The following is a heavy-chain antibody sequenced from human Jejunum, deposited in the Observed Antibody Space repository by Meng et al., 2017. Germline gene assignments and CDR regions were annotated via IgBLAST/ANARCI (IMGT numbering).Heavy chain of an antibody. CDR1: GGSVGTTDR. V-gene: IGHV4-4*02. Sequence: HGQLQDPGPGLVRPSGTLSLTCAVSGGSVGTTDRWSWVRQPPGKGLEWIGEISRSGRANYNPSLKGRVTISLDRSMNLFSLKLDSVTAADAAVYYCARDPRTNWASRFFDNWGQGTLVTVSS. J-gene: IGHJ4*02. CDR3: ARDPRTNWASRFFDN. D-gene: IGHD1/OR15-1a*01. CDR2: ISRSGRA.